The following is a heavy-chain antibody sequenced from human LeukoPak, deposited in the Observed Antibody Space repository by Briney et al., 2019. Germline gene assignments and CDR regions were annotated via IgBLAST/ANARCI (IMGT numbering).Heavy chain of an antibody. CDR3: AKVIDFWSGYYVY. D-gene: IGHD3-3*01. Sequence: GGSLRLSCAASGFTFSTYAMSWVRRAPGKGLEWVSGITGSGNTAFYADSVKGRFTISRDNSKNTLYLQMSSLGAEDTAVYYCAKVIDFWSGYYVYWGQGTLVTVSS. CDR2: ITGSGNTA. V-gene: IGHV3-23*01. CDR1: GFTFSTYA. J-gene: IGHJ4*02.